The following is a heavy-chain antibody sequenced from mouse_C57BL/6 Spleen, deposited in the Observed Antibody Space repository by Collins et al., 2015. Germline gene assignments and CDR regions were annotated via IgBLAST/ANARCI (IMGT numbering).Heavy chain of an antibody. D-gene: IGHD1-1*01. CDR3: ARSYGNTYWYLDV. J-gene: IGHJ1*03. V-gene: IGHV1-64*01. Sequence: QVQLQQPGAELVKPGASVKLSCKASGYTFTSYWMHWVKQRPGQGLEWIGMIHPNSGSTNYNEKFKSKATLTVDKSSSTAYMQLSSLTSEDSAVYYCARSYGNTYWYLDVWGTGTTVTVSS. CDR2: IHPNSGST. CDR1: GYTFTSYW.